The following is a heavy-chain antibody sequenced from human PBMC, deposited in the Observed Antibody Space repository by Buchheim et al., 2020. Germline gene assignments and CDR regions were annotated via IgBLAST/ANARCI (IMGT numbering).Heavy chain of an antibody. D-gene: IGHD6-19*01. CDR3: AKAVAGPYYYYGMDV. CDR1: GFTFSSYA. Sequence: EVQLLESGGGLVQPGGSLRLSCAASGFTFSSYAMSWVRQAPGKGLEWVSAISGSGGSPYYADSVKGRFPLSRDNSKTTLYLQMNSLRAEDTAVYYCAKAVAGPYYYYGMDVWGQGTT. CDR2: ISGSGGSP. V-gene: IGHV3-23*01. J-gene: IGHJ6*02.